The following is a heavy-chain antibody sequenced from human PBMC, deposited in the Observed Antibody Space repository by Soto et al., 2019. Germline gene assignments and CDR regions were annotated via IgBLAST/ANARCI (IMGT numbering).Heavy chain of an antibody. CDR1: GGSISSGGYY. CDR3: ARTDYYDSSGYQHPFDY. J-gene: IGHJ4*02. Sequence: QVQLQESGPGLVKPSQTLSLTCTVSGGSISSGGYYWSWIRQHPGKGLEWIGYIYYSGSTYYNPSLKSLVTMSVDTSKNQFSLKLGSVTAADTAVDYCARTDYYDSSGYQHPFDYWGQGTLVTVSS. CDR2: IYYSGST. D-gene: IGHD3-22*01. V-gene: IGHV4-31*01.